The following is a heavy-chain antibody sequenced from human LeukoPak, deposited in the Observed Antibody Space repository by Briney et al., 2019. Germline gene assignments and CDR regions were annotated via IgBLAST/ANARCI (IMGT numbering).Heavy chain of an antibody. J-gene: IGHJ6*03. D-gene: IGHD5-18*01. CDR3: ARVRRRLPRDYYYYMDV. V-gene: IGHV4-34*01. CDR1: GGYFSGYY. CDR2: INHSGST. Sequence: SETLSLTCAVYGGYFSGYYWSWIRQPPGKGLEWIGEINHSGSTNYNPSLKSRVTISVDTSKNQFSLKLSSVTAADTAVYYCARVRRRLPRDYYYYMDVWGKGTTVTVSS.